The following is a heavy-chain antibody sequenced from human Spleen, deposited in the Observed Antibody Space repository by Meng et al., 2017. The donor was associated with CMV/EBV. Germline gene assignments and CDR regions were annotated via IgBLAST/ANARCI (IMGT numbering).Heavy chain of an antibody. CDR1: GGTFSGYA. CDR2: IIPIFGTA. Sequence: CTASGGTFSGYAISWVRQAPGQGLEWMGGIIPIFGTANYAQKFQGRVTITTDESTSTAYMELSSLRSEDTAVYYCASSSREYSYGYWGQGTLVTVSS. J-gene: IGHJ4*02. V-gene: IGHV1-69*05. D-gene: IGHD5-18*01. CDR3: ASSSREYSYGY.